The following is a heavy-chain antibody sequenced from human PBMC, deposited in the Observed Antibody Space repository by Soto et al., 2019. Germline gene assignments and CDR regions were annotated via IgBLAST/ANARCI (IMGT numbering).Heavy chain of an antibody. Sequence: GGSLRLSCAASGFPFSSYGMHWVRQAPGKGLDWVGVIWYDGSNKDYAESVKGRFTISRDNSKNMLYLQMNSLRADDTAVYYCASSINWGQGTLVTVS. CDR3: ASSIN. CDR1: GFPFSSYG. CDR2: IWYDGSNK. V-gene: IGHV3-33*03. J-gene: IGHJ4*02.